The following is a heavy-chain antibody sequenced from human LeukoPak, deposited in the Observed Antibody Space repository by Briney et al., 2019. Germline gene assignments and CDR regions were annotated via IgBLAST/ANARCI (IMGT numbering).Heavy chain of an antibody. CDR1: GFTFSSYS. D-gene: IGHD1-7*01. CDR2: ISSSSSTI. CDR3: AKGGNSAPLDY. J-gene: IGHJ4*02. V-gene: IGHV3-48*01. Sequence: GGSLRLSCAASGFTFSSYSMNWVRQAPGKGLEWVSYISSSSSTIYYADSVKDRFTISRDNSKNTLYLQMNSLRAEDTAVYYCAKGGNSAPLDYWGQGTLVTVSS.